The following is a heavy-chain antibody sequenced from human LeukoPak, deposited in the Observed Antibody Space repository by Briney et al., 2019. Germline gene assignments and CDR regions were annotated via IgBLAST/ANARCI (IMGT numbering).Heavy chain of an antibody. V-gene: IGHV3-21*01. J-gene: IGHJ3*02. CDR1: GFTFSDYN. Sequence: GGPLRLSCAASGFTFSDYNMNWVRQSPEKGLEWVSSITSGTTYIYYADSVRGRFTLSRDNAKNSLYLHMNSLRVEDTAVYHCAKDRSSGGNAFDIWGQGTMVTVSS. D-gene: IGHD6-19*01. CDR3: AKDRSSGGNAFDI. CDR2: ITSGTTYI.